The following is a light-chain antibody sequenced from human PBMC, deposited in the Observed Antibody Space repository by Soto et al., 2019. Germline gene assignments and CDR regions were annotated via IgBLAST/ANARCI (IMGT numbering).Light chain of an antibody. CDR1: QGISSY. Sequence: AIQLTQSPSSLSASVGDIVTITFRASQGISSYLAWYQQKSGKAPKLLIYEASHLQSGVLSRFGGSGSGTDFTLTISSLQPEDFATYYCQQSYNIPRTFGQGTKVDNK. CDR2: EAS. CDR3: QQSYNIPRT. J-gene: IGKJ1*01. V-gene: IGKV1D-13*01.